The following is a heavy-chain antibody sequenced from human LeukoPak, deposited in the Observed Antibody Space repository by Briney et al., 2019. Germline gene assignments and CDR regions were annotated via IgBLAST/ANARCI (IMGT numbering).Heavy chain of an antibody. CDR1: GGSVSSGSYY. Sequence: SETLSLTCTVSGGSVSSGSYYWSWIRQPPGKGLEWIGYIYYSGSTNYNPSLKSRVTISVDTSKSQFSLKLSSVTAADTAVYYCASSSSYYYYYYYGMDVWGQGTTVTVSS. CDR3: ASSSSYYYYYYYGMDV. J-gene: IGHJ6*02. CDR2: IYYSGST. V-gene: IGHV4-61*01. D-gene: IGHD6-6*01.